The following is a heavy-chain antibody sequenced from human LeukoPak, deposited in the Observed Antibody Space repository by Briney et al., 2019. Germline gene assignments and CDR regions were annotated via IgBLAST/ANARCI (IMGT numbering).Heavy chain of an antibody. CDR3: AVGIAARALFDY. Sequence: GGSLRLSCAASGFTFSNAWMSWVRQAPGKGLEWVSAISGSGGSTYYADSVKGRFTISRDNSKNTLYLQMNSLRAEDTAVYYCAVGIAARALFDYWGQGTLVTVSS. CDR2: ISGSGGST. J-gene: IGHJ4*02. V-gene: IGHV3-23*01. CDR1: GFTFSNAW. D-gene: IGHD6-6*01.